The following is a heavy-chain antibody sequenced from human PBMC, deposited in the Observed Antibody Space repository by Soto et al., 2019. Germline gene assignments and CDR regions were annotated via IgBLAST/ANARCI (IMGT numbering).Heavy chain of an antibody. CDR2: IKQDGSEK. V-gene: IGHV3-7*05. CDR1: GFTFSTYW. D-gene: IGHD4-4*01. CDR3: AYFTAVSYYYGMDV. Sequence: GGSLRLSCAASGFTFSTYWMSWVRQAPGKGLEWVANIKQDGSEKYYVDSVKGRFTISRDNAKNSLYLQMSSLRAEDTAVYYCAYFTAVSYYYGMDVWGQGTTVTVSS. J-gene: IGHJ6*02.